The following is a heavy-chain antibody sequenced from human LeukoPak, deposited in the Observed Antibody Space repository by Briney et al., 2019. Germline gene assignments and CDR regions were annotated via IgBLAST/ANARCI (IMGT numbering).Heavy chain of an antibody. Sequence: SETLSLTCTVSGGSISSSSYYWGWIRQPPGKGLEWIGSIYYSGSTYYNPSLKSRVTISVDTSKNQFSLKLSSVTAADTAVYYCARGWLLTHWGQGTLVTVSS. J-gene: IGHJ4*02. CDR1: GGSISSSSYY. CDR2: IYYSGST. CDR3: ARGWLLTH. V-gene: IGHV4-39*01. D-gene: IGHD4-23*01.